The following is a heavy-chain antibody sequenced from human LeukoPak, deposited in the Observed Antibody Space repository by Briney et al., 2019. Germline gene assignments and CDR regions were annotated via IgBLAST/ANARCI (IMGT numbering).Heavy chain of an antibody. CDR1: GGPISSYY. V-gene: IGHV4-59*01. Sequence: KPSETLSLTCTVSGGPISSYYWSWIRQPPGKGLEWIGYIYYSGSTSYNPSLKSRVTISVGTSKNQFSLKLSSVTAADTAVYYCARVPNSGWYYFDYWGQGTLVTVSS. CDR2: IYYSGST. D-gene: IGHD6-19*01. CDR3: ARVPNSGWYYFDY. J-gene: IGHJ4*02.